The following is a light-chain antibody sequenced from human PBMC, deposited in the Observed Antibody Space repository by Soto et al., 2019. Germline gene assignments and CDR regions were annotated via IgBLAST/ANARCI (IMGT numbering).Light chain of an antibody. CDR1: HSVSSN. J-gene: IGKJ1*01. CDR2: GAS. CDR3: QQLTAWPPQWT. Sequence: EVGLKQSPGTVSLSTGERATLSCRASHSVSSNLAWYQQKPGQAPRLLIYGASSRATGIPDRFSGSGSGTDFTLTISSLEPEDFAVYYCQQLTAWPPQWTFGQGTKVAI. V-gene: IGKV3-11*01.